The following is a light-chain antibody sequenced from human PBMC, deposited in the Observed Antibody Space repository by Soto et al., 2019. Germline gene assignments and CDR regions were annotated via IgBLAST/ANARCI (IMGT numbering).Light chain of an antibody. J-gene: IGKJ4*01. CDR2: TVS. V-gene: IGKV3D-15*01. Sequence: ELVMTQFPATLSVSPGERATLSCRASQSVSTNLAWYQQKPGQAPRLVMYTVSVRATGIPARFSGSGSGTELTLNISSLKSEDAEVYEGQQQKNWPLTFGGGTKVDI. CDR1: QSVSTN. CDR3: QQQKNWPLT.